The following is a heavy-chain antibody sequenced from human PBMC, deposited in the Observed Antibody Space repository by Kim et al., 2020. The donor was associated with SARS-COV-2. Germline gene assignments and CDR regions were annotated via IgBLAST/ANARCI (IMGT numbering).Heavy chain of an antibody. J-gene: IGHJ3*02. Sequence: GGSLRLSCAASGFTFDDYAMHWVRQAPGKGLEWVSGISWNSGSICYADSVKGRFTISRDNAKNSLYLQMNSLRAEDTALYYCAKVRGFSYYDILTGLDAFDIWGQGTMITVSS. CDR3: AKVRGFSYYDILTGLDAFDI. CDR1: GFTFDDYA. V-gene: IGHV3-9*01. D-gene: IGHD3-9*01. CDR2: ISWNSGSI.